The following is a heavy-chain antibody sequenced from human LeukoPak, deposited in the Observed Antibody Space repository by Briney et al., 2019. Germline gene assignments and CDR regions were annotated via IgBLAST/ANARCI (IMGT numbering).Heavy chain of an antibody. Sequence: ASVKVSCKASGYTFTGYYMHWVRQAPGQGLEWMVRINPNSGGTNYAQKFQGRVTMTRDTSISTAYMELSRLRSDDTAVYYCARDPYDFWSGYYGYYFDYWGQGTLVTVSS. V-gene: IGHV1-2*06. CDR3: ARDPYDFWSGYYGYYFDY. D-gene: IGHD3-3*01. CDR1: GYTFTGYY. J-gene: IGHJ4*02. CDR2: INPNSGGT.